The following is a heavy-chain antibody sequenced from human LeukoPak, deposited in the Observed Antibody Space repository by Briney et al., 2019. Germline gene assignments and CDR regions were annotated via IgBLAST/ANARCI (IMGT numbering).Heavy chain of an antibody. V-gene: IGHV3-48*03. Sequence: PGGSLRLSCAASGFTFSSYEMNWVRQAPGKGLEWVSYISSSGSTIYYADSVKGRFTISRDNAKNSLYLQMNSLRAEDTAVYYCARDQLNAFDIWGQGTMVTVSS. CDR3: ARDQLNAFDI. CDR2: ISSSGSTI. D-gene: IGHD2-2*01. J-gene: IGHJ3*02. CDR1: GFTFSSYE.